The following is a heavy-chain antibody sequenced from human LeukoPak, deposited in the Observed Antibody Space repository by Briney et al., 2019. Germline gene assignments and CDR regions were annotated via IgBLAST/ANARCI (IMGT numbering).Heavy chain of an antibody. CDR2: ISAYNGNT. J-gene: IGHJ4*02. CDR1: GGTFTSYG. CDR3: ARDFYTGGWMATTSGVDY. D-gene: IGHD5-24*01. Sequence: GSSVKDSCKASGGTFTSYGISWVRQAPGQGLEWMGWISAYNGNTNYAQKLQGRVTMTTDTSTSTAYMELRSLRSDDTAVYYCARDFYTGGWMATTSGVDYWGQGTLVTVSS. V-gene: IGHV1-18*01.